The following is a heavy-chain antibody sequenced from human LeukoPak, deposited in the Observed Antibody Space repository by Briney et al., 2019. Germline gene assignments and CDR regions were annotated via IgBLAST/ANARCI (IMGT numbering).Heavy chain of an antibody. CDR2: ISYDGSNK. CDR3: AKDVEYSSGWYEGGSFDY. CDR1: GFTFSSYG. V-gene: IGHV3-30*18. Sequence: GRSLRLSCAASGFTFSSYGMHWVRQAPGKGLEWVAVISYDGSNKYYADSVKGRFTISRDNSKNTLYLQMNSLRPEDAAVYYCAKDVEYSSGWYEGGSFDYWGQGTLVTVSS. D-gene: IGHD6-19*01. J-gene: IGHJ4*02.